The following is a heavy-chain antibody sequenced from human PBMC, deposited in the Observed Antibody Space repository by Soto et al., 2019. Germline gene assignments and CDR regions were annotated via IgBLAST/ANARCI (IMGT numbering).Heavy chain of an antibody. J-gene: IGHJ4*02. V-gene: IGHV1-46*01. CDR1: GYPFTAYH. CDR3: ARPEGYGSGSYYFDS. CDR2: VYVTGTGT. Sequence: ASVKVSCKASGYPFTAYHLHWVRQAPGQGLEWMGIVYVTGTGTRSAQKFQGRLTMTRDRSTSTVYMELSSLRSEDTAVYYCARPEGYGSGSYYFDSWGQGTLVTVSS. D-gene: IGHD3-10*01.